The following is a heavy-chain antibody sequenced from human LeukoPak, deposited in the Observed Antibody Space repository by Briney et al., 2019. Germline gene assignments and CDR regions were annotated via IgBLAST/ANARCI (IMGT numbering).Heavy chain of an antibody. CDR3: ATQESGY. Sequence: PGESLRLSCAASGFTFSNVWMSWVRQAPGKGLEWLGRIKSKTAGGTADYAAPVKGRFTISRDDSKNTVYLQMNSLKTEDTAVYYCATQESGYWGQGTLVTVSS. CDR2: IKSKTAGGTA. V-gene: IGHV3-15*01. J-gene: IGHJ4*02. D-gene: IGHD3-3*01. CDR1: GFTFSNVW.